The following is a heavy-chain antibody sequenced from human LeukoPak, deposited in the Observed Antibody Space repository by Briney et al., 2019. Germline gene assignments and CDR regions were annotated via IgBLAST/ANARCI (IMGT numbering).Heavy chain of an antibody. Sequence: PSETLSLTCTVSGGSISSNSYYCSWVRHHPGKGLEWIGSIYYSGTTYYNPSLKSRLTISLDTSKNQFSLKLTSVTVAQTAVYYCATGGFGPFEVWGQGMMVTVSS. D-gene: IGHD3-10*01. J-gene: IGHJ4*02. V-gene: IGHV4-31*03. CDR3: ATGGFGPFEV. CDR1: GGSISSNSYY. CDR2: IYYSGTT.